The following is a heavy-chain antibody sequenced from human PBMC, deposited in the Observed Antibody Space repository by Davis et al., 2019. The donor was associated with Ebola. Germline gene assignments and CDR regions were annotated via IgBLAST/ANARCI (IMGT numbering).Heavy chain of an antibody. D-gene: IGHD2-15*01. CDR1: GFTFSSYA. CDR3: ARRRVVAANYYYGMDV. Sequence: GESLKISCAASGFTFSSYAMSWVRQAPGKGLEWVSAISGSGGSTYYADSVKGRFTISRDNAKNTLYLQMNSLRAEDTAIYYCARRRVVAANYYYGMDVWGKGTTVTVSS. V-gene: IGHV3-23*01. J-gene: IGHJ6*04. CDR2: ISGSGGST.